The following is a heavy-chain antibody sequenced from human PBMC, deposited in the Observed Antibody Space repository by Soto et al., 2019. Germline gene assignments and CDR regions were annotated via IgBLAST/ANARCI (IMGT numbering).Heavy chain of an antibody. Sequence: SVKVSCKPSGVTFDSFTFSWVRQAPGQGLEWMGGFVPMFGSASVAQRFQGRVRITADASTGTGYMELSDLRSDDSAIYYCAREDDTTGHYSWFDPWGPGTLVTVS. CDR2: FVPMFGSA. CDR3: AREDDTTGHYSWFDP. CDR1: GVTFDSFT. V-gene: IGHV1-69*13. J-gene: IGHJ5*02. D-gene: IGHD3-9*01.